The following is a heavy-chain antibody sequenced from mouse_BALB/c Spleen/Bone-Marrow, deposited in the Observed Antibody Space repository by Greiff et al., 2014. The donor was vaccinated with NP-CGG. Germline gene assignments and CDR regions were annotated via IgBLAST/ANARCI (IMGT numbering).Heavy chain of an antibody. V-gene: IGHV5-6-3*01. D-gene: IGHD2-4*01. J-gene: IGHJ3*01. CDR1: GFTFSNYG. CDR3: AGGVDYVSWFAY. CDR2: INTNGGDT. Sequence: EVKLEESGGGLVQPGGSLKLSCAASGFTFSNYGMSWVRQTPDKRLEFVATINTNGGDTYYPDSVKGRFTISRDNVKNTLYLQMSSLKSEDTAMYYCAGGVDYVSWFAYWGQGTLVAVSA.